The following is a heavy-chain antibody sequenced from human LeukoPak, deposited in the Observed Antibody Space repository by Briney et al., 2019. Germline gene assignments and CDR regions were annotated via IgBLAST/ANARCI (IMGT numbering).Heavy chain of an antibody. J-gene: IGHJ4*02. CDR1: GGSISSGGYY. CDR2: IYYSGST. V-gene: IGHV4-31*03. Sequence: PSQTLSLTCTVSGGSISSGGYYWSWIRQHPGKGLEWIGYIYYSGSTYYNPSLKSRVTISVDTSKNQFSLRLSSVTAADTAVYYCARESAGGGYFDYWGQGVLVSASS. D-gene: IGHD2-15*01. CDR3: ARESAGGGYFDY.